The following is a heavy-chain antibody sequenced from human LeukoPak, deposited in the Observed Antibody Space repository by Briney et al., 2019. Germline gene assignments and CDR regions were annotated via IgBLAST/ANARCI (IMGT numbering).Heavy chain of an antibody. CDR1: GDSMKSYY. CDR2: INYSGST. D-gene: IGHD3-10*01. Sequence: SETLSLTCTVSGDSMKSYYWSWIRQAPGKGLEWIGYINYSGSTKYNPSLRSRVTISVDTPKHQFSLRLSSVTAADTAVYYCARPGSTAFGVDVWGQGTTVTVSS. J-gene: IGHJ6*02. V-gene: IGHV4-59*01. CDR3: ARPGSTAFGVDV.